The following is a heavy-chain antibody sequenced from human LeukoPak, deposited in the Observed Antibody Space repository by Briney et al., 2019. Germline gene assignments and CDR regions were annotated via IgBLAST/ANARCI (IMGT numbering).Heavy chain of an antibody. Sequence: GGSLRLSCAASGFTISNYWMSWVRQAPGKGLEWVANIKQAESERFYVDSVKDRFIIFRDNAENSVYLQMNSLRAEDTAVYYCARDLYSGSYSAFDIWGQGTMVTVSS. J-gene: IGHJ3*02. CDR1: GFTISNYW. V-gene: IGHV3-7*01. CDR3: ARDLYSGSYSAFDI. CDR2: IKQAESER. D-gene: IGHD1-26*01.